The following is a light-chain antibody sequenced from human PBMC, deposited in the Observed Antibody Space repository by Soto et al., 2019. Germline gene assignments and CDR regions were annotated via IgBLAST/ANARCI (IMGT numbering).Light chain of an antibody. CDR3: QQSYSTPRT. Sequence: DIQMTHSPSSLSGSVGDIVTITFRASQSISSYLNWYQQKPGKAPKLLIYAASSLQSGVPSRFSGSGSGTDFTLTISSLQPEDFATYYCQQSYSTPRTFGQGTKVDIK. CDR1: QSISSY. V-gene: IGKV1-39*01. CDR2: AAS. J-gene: IGKJ1*01.